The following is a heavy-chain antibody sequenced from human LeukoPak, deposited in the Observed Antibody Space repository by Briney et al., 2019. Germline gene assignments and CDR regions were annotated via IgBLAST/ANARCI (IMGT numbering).Heavy chain of an antibody. CDR1: GFTFISYA. D-gene: IGHD3-9*01. J-gene: IGHJ4*02. CDR2: ISGSGGST. V-gene: IGHV3-23*01. Sequence: GGSLRLSCAASGFTFISYAMSWVRQAPVKGLEWVSIISGSGGSTYYADSVKGRFTISRDNSKNTLYLQMNSLRAEDTAVYYCAKGPIFRFDYWGQGTLVTVSS. CDR3: AKGPIFRFDY.